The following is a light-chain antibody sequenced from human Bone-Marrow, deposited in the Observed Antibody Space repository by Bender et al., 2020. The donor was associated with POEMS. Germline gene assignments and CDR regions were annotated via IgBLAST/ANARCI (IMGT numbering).Light chain of an antibody. CDR2: EFT. CDR3: SSYTGVSTK. Sequence: QSALTQPASVSGSPGQSITISCTGATSDIGGNNYVSWYQQYPGKAPKLVIYEFTNRPSGVSDRFSGSKSGDAASLTISGLQADDEADYHCSSYTGVSTKFGGGTKLTVL. V-gene: IGLV2-14*01. J-gene: IGLJ2*01. CDR1: TSDIGGNNY.